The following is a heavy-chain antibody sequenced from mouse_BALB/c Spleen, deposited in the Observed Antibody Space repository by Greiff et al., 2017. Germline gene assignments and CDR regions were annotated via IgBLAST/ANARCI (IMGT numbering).Heavy chain of an antibody. V-gene: IGHV1S16*01. D-gene: IGHD2-10*02. Sequence: QVQLQQPGAELVKPGASVKLSCKASGYTFTSYWMHWVKLRPGQGFEWIGEINPSNGGTNYNEKFKRKATLPVDKSSSTDYMKLSSLTSENSAVYYCTIERYGNYDAMDYWGQGTSVTVSS. J-gene: IGHJ4*01. CDR3: TIERYGNYDAMDY. CDR2: INPSNGGT. CDR1: GYTFTSYW.